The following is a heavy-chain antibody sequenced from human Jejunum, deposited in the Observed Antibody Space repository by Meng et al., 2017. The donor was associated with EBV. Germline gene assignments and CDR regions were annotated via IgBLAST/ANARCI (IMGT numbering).Heavy chain of an antibody. Sequence: EVQLVESGGGTVKPGGSLRLSCEASGFTLSDYSMTWVRQAPGKGLEWVSSISSTSDHIYYVDSVKGRFTISRDNAKNSLYLQMNSLRAEDTAVYYCAKCSTTCQKGSLDYWGQGTLVTVSS. CDR2: ISSTSDHI. CDR3: AKCSTTCQKGSLDY. J-gene: IGHJ4*02. CDR1: GFTLSDYS. V-gene: IGHV3-21*01. D-gene: IGHD2-2*01.